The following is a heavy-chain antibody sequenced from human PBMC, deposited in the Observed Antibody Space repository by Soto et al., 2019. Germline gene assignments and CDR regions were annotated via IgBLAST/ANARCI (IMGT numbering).Heavy chain of an antibody. Sequence: SETLSLTCAVSGGSISSGGYSWSWIRQPPGKGLEWIGYIYHSGSTYYNPSLKSRVTISVDRSKNQFSLKLSSVTAADTAVYYCARVAFLVGYCSGGTCRQYNWFDPWGQGTLVTVS. CDR1: GGSISSGGYS. J-gene: IGHJ5*02. V-gene: IGHV4-30-2*01. CDR3: ARVAFLVGYCSGGTCRQYNWFDP. CDR2: IYHSGST. D-gene: IGHD2-15*01.